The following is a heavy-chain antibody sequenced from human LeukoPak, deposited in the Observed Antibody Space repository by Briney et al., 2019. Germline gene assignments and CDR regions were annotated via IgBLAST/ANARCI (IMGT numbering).Heavy chain of an antibody. CDR1: GGTFSSYA. V-gene: IGHV1-69*13. Sequence: ASVKVSCKASGGTFSSYAISWVRQAPGQGLEWMGGIIPIFGTANYAQKFQGRVTITADESTSTACVELSSLRSEDTAVYYCARDHFDRVTRVRGMCYGMDVWGQGTTVTVSS. CDR3: ARDHFDRVTRVRGMCYGMDV. CDR2: IIPIFGTA. D-gene: IGHD3-10*01. J-gene: IGHJ6*02.